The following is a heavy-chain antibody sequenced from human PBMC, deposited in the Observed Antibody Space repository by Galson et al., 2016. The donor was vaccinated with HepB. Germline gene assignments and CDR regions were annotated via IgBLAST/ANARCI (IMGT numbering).Heavy chain of an antibody. Sequence: SLRLSCAVSGFIFNDYAMHWVRQAPGKGLEWVSGITWDSRRVDYADSVKGRFTISRDNAKNSMYLQMNSLRTEDTALYYCAKDMISSGAHYGFDSWGQGTQVTVSS. CDR1: GFIFNDYA. CDR2: ITWDSRRV. J-gene: IGHJ4*02. V-gene: IGHV3-9*01. D-gene: IGHD4-17*01. CDR3: AKDMISSGAHYGFDS.